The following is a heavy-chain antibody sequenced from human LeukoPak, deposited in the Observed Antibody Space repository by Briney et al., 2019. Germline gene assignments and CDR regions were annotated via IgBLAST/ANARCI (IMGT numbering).Heavy chain of an antibody. D-gene: IGHD2-21*02. J-gene: IGHJ3*02. V-gene: IGHV1-2*02. Sequence: GASVKVSCKASGYTFTSYDINWVRQATGQGLEWMGWINPNSGGTNYAQKFQGRVTMTRDTSISTAYMELSRLRSDDTAVYYCARGGNSIVVVTALMIGAFDIWGQGTMVTVSS. CDR2: INPNSGGT. CDR1: GYTFTSYD. CDR3: ARGGNSIVVVTALMIGAFDI.